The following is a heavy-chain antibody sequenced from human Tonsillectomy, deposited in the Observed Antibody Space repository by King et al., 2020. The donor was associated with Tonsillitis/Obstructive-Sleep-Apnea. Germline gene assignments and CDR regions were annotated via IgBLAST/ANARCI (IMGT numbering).Heavy chain of an antibody. CDR1: DDSITGYY. CDR3: ARQKAAYYDYLWGSYRSNYFDY. J-gene: IGHJ4*02. D-gene: IGHD3-16*02. V-gene: IGHV4-59*08. CDR2: IYYSGST. Sequence: VQLQESGPGLVKPSETLSLTCTVSDDSITGYYWSWIRQPPGKGLEWIGYIYYSGSTNYNPSLKSRVTISLEKSKNQFSLTLSSVTAADTAVYYFARQKAAYYDYLWGSYRSNYFDYWGQGTLVTVSS.